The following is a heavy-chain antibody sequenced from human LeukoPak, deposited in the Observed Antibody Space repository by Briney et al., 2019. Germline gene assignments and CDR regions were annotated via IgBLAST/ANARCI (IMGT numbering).Heavy chain of an antibody. Sequence: GGSLRLSCAVSEFTVYNSYMSWVRQAPGKGLEWVSIIYSGGDTFYVDSVKGRFTISRDKSKNTVYLKMNSLRAEDTAVYYCATRDRNNGVDYWGQGTQVTVSS. CDR1: EFTVYNSY. J-gene: IGHJ4*02. D-gene: IGHD2-8*01. V-gene: IGHV3-53*01. CDR2: IYSGGDT. CDR3: ATRDRNNGVDY.